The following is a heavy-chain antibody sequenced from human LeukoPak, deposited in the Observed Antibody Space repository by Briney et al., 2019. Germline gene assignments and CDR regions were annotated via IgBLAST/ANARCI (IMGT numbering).Heavy chain of an antibody. Sequence: ASVKVSCKASGGTFSSYAISWVRQAPGQGLEWMGGIIPIFGTANYAQKFQGRVTITADESTSTAYMELSSLRSEDTAVYYCASGKRQIVYEFDYWGQGTLVTVSS. CDR3: ASGKRQIVYEFDY. V-gene: IGHV1-69*13. J-gene: IGHJ4*02. CDR1: GGTFSSYA. D-gene: IGHD6-6*01. CDR2: IIPIFGTA.